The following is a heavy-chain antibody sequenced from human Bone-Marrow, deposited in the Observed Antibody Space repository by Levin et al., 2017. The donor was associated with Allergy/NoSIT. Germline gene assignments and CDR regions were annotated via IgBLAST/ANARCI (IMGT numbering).Heavy chain of an antibody. Sequence: PGESLKISCAASGFSFGSYSMNWVRQAPGKGLEWISYISSSNNKIYYSESVRGRFTISRDNAMNSLFLQMNSLRAEDTAVYFCARSTYYYDSGGYYYDYWGQGTLVTVSS. D-gene: IGHD3-22*01. V-gene: IGHV3-21*05. CDR1: GFSFGSYS. J-gene: IGHJ4*02. CDR3: ARSTYYYDSGGYYYDY. CDR2: ISSSNNKI.